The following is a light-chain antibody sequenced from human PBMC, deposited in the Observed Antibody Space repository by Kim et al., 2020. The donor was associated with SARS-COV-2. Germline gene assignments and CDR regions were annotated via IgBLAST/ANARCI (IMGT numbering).Light chain of an antibody. CDR3: QTWDTGIRV. CDR2: LNSDGSH. CDR1: SGHSSYA. J-gene: IGLJ3*02. Sequence: QPVLTQSPSASASLGASVKLTCTLSSGHSSYAIAWHQQQPEKGPRYLMKLNSDGSHNKGDRIPDRFSGSSSGAERYLTISSLQSEDEADYYCQTWDTGIRVFGGGTQLTVL. V-gene: IGLV4-69*01.